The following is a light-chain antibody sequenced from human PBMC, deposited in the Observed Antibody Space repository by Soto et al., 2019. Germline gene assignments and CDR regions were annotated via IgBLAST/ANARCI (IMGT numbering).Light chain of an antibody. CDR2: KAS. V-gene: IGKV1-5*03. J-gene: IGKJ1*01. CDR3: QQYNRLWT. CDR1: QSISSW. Sequence: DIQMTQSPSTLSASVGDRVTITCRASQSISSWLAWYQQKPGKAPKLLIYKASSLESGVPSRFSGGGAGTEFTLTISSLHADDFASYYCQQYNRLWTFGQGTKVEIK.